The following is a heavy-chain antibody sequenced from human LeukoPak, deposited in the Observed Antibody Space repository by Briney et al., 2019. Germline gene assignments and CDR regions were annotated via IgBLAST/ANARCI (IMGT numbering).Heavy chain of an antibody. J-gene: IGHJ4*02. Sequence: SETLSLTCAVYGGSFSGYYWSWIRQPPGKGLEWIGEINHSGSTNYNPSLKSRVTISVDTSKNQFSLKLSSVTAADTAVYYCARSGSGYNDYWGQGTLVTVS. D-gene: IGHD3-22*01. CDR2: INHSGST. CDR1: GGSFSGYY. CDR3: ARSGSGYNDY. V-gene: IGHV4-34*01.